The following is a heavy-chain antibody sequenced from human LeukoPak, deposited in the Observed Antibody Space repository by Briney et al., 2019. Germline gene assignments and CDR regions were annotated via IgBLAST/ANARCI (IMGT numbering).Heavy chain of an antibody. CDR1: GYTFTDYY. V-gene: IGHV1-69-2*01. CDR3: ATDLEMATMFGHH. CDR2: VDPEDGET. J-gene: IGHJ5*02. Sequence: ASVKVSCKVSGYTFTDYYMHWVQQAPGKGLAWMGLVDPEDGETIYAEKFQGRVTITADTSTDTAYMELSSLRSEDTAVYYCATDLEMATMFGHHWGQGTLVTVSS. D-gene: IGHD5-24*01.